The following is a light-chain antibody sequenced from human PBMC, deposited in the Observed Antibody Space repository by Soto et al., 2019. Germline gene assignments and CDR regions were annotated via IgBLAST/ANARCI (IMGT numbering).Light chain of an antibody. Sequence: QLTQSPSFLSASVGARVTITCRASQGISSYLAWYQQKPGKAPTLLIYAASTLQSGVPSRFSGSGSGTEFTLTISSLQPEDCATDYCQQLKSYPLTFGVGTKVEIK. V-gene: IGKV1-9*01. CDR3: QQLKSYPLT. CDR1: QGISSY. J-gene: IGKJ4*01. CDR2: AAS.